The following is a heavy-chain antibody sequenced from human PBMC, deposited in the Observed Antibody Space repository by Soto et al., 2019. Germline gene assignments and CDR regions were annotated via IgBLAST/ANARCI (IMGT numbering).Heavy chain of an antibody. CDR3: ARAPDYGGNSGDFQH. D-gene: IGHD4-17*01. V-gene: IGHV1-69*13. J-gene: IGHJ1*01. Sequence: SVKVSCKASGGTFSSYAISWVRQAPGQGLEWMGGIIPIFGTANYAQKFQGRVTITADESTSTAYMELSSLRSEDTAVYYCARAPDYGGNSGDFQHWGQGTMVTVYS. CDR2: IIPIFGTA. CDR1: GGTFSSYA.